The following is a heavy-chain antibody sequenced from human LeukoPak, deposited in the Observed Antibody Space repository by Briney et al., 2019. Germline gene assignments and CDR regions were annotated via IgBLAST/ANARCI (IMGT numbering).Heavy chain of an antibody. D-gene: IGHD3-3*01. CDR2: ITPSDGGT. J-gene: IGHJ5*02. Sequence: ASVKVSCKASGYSFTSYCMHWVRQAPGQGLEWMGMITPSDGGTTYAQKSQGRVTMTRDTSTSTVYMELSSLRSEDTAIYFCARDPTVITSSRITIFGVVKSPHNWFDPWGQGTLVTASS. CDR1: GYSFTSYC. V-gene: IGHV1-46*01. CDR3: ARDPTVITSSRITIFGVVKSPHNWFDP.